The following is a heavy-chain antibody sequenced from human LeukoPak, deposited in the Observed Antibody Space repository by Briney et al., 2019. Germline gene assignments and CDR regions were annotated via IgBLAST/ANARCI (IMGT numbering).Heavy chain of an antibody. J-gene: IGHJ5*02. D-gene: IGHD6-19*01. CDR2: ISTYNGNT. Sequence: ASVKVSCKASGYTFTNNGISWVRQAPGQGLEWMGWISTYNGNTNYAQKLQGRVTMTRDTSISTAYMELSRLRSDDTAVYYCARDLAGSGWFDPWGQGTLVTVSS. V-gene: IGHV1-18*04. CDR1: GYTFTNNG. CDR3: ARDLAGSGWFDP.